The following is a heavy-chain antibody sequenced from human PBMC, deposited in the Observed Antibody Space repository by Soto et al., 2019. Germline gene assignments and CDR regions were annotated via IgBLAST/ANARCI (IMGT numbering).Heavy chain of an antibody. V-gene: IGHV3-23*01. J-gene: IGHJ4*02. D-gene: IGHD2-8*01. CDR3: AKDHELMVYGRLLTS. CDR2: ISGSGGST. Sequence: EVQLLESGGGLVQPGGSLRLSCVASGFTFSSYAMSWVRQAPGKGLEWVSAISGSGGSTYYADSVKGRFTISRDNSKNTLYLQMNSLRAEDTAVYYCAKDHELMVYGRLLTSWGQGTLVTVSS. CDR1: GFTFSSYA.